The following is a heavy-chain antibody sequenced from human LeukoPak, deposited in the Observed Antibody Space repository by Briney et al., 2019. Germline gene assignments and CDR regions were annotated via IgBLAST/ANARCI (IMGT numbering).Heavy chain of an antibody. CDR3: ASAHSSSWYGGVDY. V-gene: IGHV4-59*08. J-gene: IGHJ4*02. CDR2: IYYSGST. CDR1: GGSISSYY. Sequence: SETLSLTCTVSGGSISSYYWSWIRQPPGKGLEWIGYIYYSGSTNYNPSLKSQVTISVDTSKNQFSLKLSSVTAADTAVYYCASAHSSSWYGGVDYWGQGTLVTVSS. D-gene: IGHD6-13*01.